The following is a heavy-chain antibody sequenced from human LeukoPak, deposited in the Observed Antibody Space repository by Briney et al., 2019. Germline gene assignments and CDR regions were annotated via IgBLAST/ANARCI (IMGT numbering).Heavy chain of an antibody. D-gene: IGHD3-10*01. Sequence: GSLRLSCAASGFAFSSYGMSWVRQAPGKGLEWGSDISGSGISTYYADSVKGRSTISRDNSKNTLYLQMNSLRAEDTAVYYCAKDGSGSYYYTFDYWGQGTLVTVSS. V-gene: IGHV3-23*01. CDR3: AKDGSGSYYYTFDY. J-gene: IGHJ4*02. CDR1: GFAFSSYG. CDR2: ISGSGIST.